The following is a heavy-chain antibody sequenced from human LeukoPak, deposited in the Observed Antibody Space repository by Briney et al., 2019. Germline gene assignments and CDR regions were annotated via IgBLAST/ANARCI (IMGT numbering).Heavy chain of an antibody. Sequence: ASVKVSCKVSGYTLTELSMHWVRRAPGKGLEWMGGFDPEDGETIYAQKFQGRVTMTEDTSTDTAYMELSSLRSEDTAVYYCATGPREDDWNYFDYWGQGTLVTVSS. CDR3: ATGPREDDWNYFDY. CDR1: GYTLTELS. D-gene: IGHD3-9*01. V-gene: IGHV1-24*01. CDR2: FDPEDGET. J-gene: IGHJ4*02.